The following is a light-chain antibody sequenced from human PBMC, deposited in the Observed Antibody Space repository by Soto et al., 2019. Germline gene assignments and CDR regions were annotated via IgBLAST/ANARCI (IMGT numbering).Light chain of an antibody. Sequence: QSVLTQPSSASGSPGQSVTISCTGSSSDVGGHNHVSWYQQHPGKAPKLMIYEVSKRPSGVPDRFSGSKSVNTASLTVSGLQAEDEADYYCSSYAGSMNLIFGGGTKLTVL. V-gene: IGLV2-8*01. CDR1: SSDVGGHNH. CDR2: EVS. J-gene: IGLJ2*01. CDR3: SSYAGSMNLI.